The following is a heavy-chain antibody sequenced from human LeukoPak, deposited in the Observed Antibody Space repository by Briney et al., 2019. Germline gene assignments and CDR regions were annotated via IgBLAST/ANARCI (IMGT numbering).Heavy chain of an antibody. V-gene: IGHV1-18*01. D-gene: IGHD2-2*01. CDR3: ARDPSCSSTSCYWTIHYYYGMDV. CDR2: ISAYNGNT. Sequence: ASVKVSCKASGYTFTSYGISWVRQAPGQGLEWMGWISAYNGNTNYAQKLQGRVTMTTDTSMSTAYMELRSLRSDDTAVYYCARDPSCSSTSCYWTIHYYYGMDVWGQGTTVTVSS. CDR1: GYTFTSYG. J-gene: IGHJ6*02.